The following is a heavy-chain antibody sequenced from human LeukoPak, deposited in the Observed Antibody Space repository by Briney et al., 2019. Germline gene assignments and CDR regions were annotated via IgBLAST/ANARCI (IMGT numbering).Heavy chain of an antibody. CDR1: GFTFDDYA. CDR2: ISWNSGSI. D-gene: IGHD6-19*01. CDR3: AKSQWLVPDDAFDI. V-gene: IGHV3-9*03. J-gene: IGHJ3*02. Sequence: PGGSLRLSCAASGFTFDDYAMHWVRQAPGKGLEWVSGISWNSGSIGYADSVKGRFTISRDNAKNSLYLQMNSLRAEDMALYYSAKSQWLVPDDAFDIWGQGTMVTVSS.